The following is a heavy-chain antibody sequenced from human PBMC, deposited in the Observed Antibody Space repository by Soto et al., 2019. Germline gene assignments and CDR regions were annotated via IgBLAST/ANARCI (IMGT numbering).Heavy chain of an antibody. CDR1: GGTFSSYA. CDR3: ADRTRDGYNDY. D-gene: IGHD5-12*01. J-gene: IGHJ4*02. Sequence: ASVKVSCKASGGTFSSYAISWVRQAPGQGLEWMGGIIPIFGTANYAQKFQGRVTITADKSTSTAYMELSSLRSEDTAVYYCADRTRDGYNDYWGQGTLVTVS. CDR2: IIPIFGTA. V-gene: IGHV1-69*06.